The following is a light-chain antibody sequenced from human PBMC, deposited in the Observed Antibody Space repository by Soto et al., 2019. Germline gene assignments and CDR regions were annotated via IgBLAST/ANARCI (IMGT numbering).Light chain of an antibody. CDR1: QSILYSSNNKDY. J-gene: IGKJ2*01. Sequence: DIVMTQSPDSLAVSLGERATVNCKSSQSILYSSNNKDYLAWYQQKPGQPPKLLIYWASSRESGVPDRFSGSGSGTDFSLTISSLWAEDVAVYYCQQYYNPPYTFGQGTKLEIK. V-gene: IGKV4-1*01. CDR3: QQYYNPPYT. CDR2: WAS.